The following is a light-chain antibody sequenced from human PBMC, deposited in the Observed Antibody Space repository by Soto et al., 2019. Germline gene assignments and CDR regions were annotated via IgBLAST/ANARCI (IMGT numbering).Light chain of an antibody. V-gene: IGKV1-5*01. J-gene: IGKJ5*01. CDR3: QQYNSYSPSIT. CDR1: QSISSW. Sequence: DIQMTQSPSTLSASVGDRVTITCRASQSISSWWAWYQQKPGKAPKLLIYDASSLESGVPSRFSGSGSGTEFTLTISSLQPDDFATYYCQQYNSYSPSITFGQGTRLEIK. CDR2: DAS.